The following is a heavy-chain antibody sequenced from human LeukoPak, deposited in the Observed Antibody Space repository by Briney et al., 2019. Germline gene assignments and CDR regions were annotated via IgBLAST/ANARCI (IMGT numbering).Heavy chain of an antibody. Sequence: QPGGSLRLSCAASGFTFSSYEMNWVRQAPGKGLEWVSYISSSGNTIYYAGSVKGRFTISRDNAKNSLYLQMNSLRAEDTAVYYCARTSGYCISTSCYNWFDPWGQGTLVTVSS. CDR3: ARTSGYCISTSCYNWFDP. CDR1: GFTFSSYE. V-gene: IGHV3-48*03. CDR2: ISSSGNTI. D-gene: IGHD2-2*03. J-gene: IGHJ5*02.